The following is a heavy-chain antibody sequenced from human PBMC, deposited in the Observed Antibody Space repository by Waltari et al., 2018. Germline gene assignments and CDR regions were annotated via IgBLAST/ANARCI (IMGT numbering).Heavy chain of an antibody. V-gene: IGHV3-7*01. CDR3: ARGADYYRH. Sequence: EVQLVESGGGLVQPGGSLRLSCAASGFTFSIEWMSWVRQAPGKGLEWVAYINQDGSEKYYVDSVKGRFTISRDNAKNSLYLQMNTLRAEDTAVYYCARGADYYRHWGQGSLVIVSS. D-gene: IGHD2-21*02. CDR1: GFTFSIEW. CDR2: INQDGSEK. J-gene: IGHJ1*01.